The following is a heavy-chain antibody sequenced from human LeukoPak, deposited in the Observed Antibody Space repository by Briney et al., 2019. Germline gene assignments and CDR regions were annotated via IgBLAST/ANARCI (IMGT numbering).Heavy chain of an antibody. CDR1: GGSISSYY. CDR3: ATTYYYGSGTYSLVY. D-gene: IGHD3-10*01. J-gene: IGHJ4*02. CDR2: IYYSGST. Sequence: SETLSLTCTVSGGSISSYYWSWIRQPPRKGLEWIGYIYYSGSTKYNPSLKSRVTISEDTSKNQFSLKLSSVTAADTAVYYCATTYYYGSGTYSLVYWGQGTLVTVSS. V-gene: IGHV4-59*01.